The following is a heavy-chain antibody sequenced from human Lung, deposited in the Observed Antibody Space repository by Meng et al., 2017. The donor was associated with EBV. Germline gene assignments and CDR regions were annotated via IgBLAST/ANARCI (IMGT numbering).Heavy chain of an antibody. CDR2: INHSGST. D-gene: IGHD2-15*01. J-gene: IGHJ4*02. V-gene: IGHV4-34*01. Sequence: QGQLQQWGAGLLKPSETRSLTCAVYGGSFSGYYWSWIRQPPGKGLEWIGEINHSGSTNYNPSLKSRVTISVDTSKNQFSLKLSSVTAADTAVYYCAVTRYCSGGSCFDYWGQGTLVTVSS. CDR3: AVTRYCSGGSCFDY. CDR1: GGSFSGYY.